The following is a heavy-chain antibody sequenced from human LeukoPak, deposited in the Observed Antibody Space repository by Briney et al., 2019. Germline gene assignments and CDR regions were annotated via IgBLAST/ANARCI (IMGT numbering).Heavy chain of an antibody. CDR1: GFTFGDYA. Sequence: GGCLRLSCTAAGFTFGDYAMSWFRQAPGKGLEWVGFIISKPYGGTTEYAASVKGRFTISRDDSKSIAYLQMNSLKTEDTAVYYCTSDGGYYDSSGYSVYPDYWGQGTLVTVSS. CDR3: TSDGGYYDSSGYSVYPDY. CDR2: IISKPYGGTT. D-gene: IGHD3-22*01. V-gene: IGHV3-49*03. J-gene: IGHJ4*02.